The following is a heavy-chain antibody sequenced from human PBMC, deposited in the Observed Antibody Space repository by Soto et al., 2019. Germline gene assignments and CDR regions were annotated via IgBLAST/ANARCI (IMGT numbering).Heavy chain of an antibody. J-gene: IGHJ6*02. CDR2: IIPIFGTA. Sequence: QVQLVQSGAEVKKPGSSVKVSCKASGGTFSSYAISWVRQAPGQGLEWMGGIIPIFGTADYAQKFQGRATITADESTSTAHKELSRLISEHTAVYYCASLIAAAGPPHSPRYYYGMDVWGPGNTVTVSS. V-gene: IGHV1-69*12. D-gene: IGHD6-13*01. CDR1: GGTFSSYA. CDR3: ASLIAAAGPPHSPRYYYGMDV.